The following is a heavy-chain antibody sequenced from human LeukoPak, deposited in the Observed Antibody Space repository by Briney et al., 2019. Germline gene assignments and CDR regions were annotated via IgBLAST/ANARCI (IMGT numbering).Heavy chain of an antibody. Sequence: ASVKVSCKASGYTFTSYGISWVRQAPGQGLEWMGWISAYNGNTNYAQKLQGRVTTTTDTSTSTAYMELRSLRSDDTAVYYCARDDMVRGVTGAFDIWGQGTMVTVSS. CDR2: ISAYNGNT. D-gene: IGHD3-10*01. J-gene: IGHJ3*02. CDR3: ARDDMVRGVTGAFDI. CDR1: GYTFTSYG. V-gene: IGHV1-18*01.